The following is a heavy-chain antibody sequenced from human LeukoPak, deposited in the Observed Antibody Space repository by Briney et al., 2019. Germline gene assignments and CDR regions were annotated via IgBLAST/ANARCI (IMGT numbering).Heavy chain of an antibody. V-gene: IGHV4-59*01. CDR2: IYYSGST. D-gene: IGHD1-26*01. CDR3: ARAGGSYGSRYYFDY. CDR1: GGSISSYY. J-gene: IGHJ4*02. Sequence: SETLSLTCTVSGGSISSYYWSWIRQPPGKGLEWIGYIYYSGSTNYNPSLKSRVTISVDTSKNQFSLKLSSVTAADTAVYYCARAGGSYGSRYYFDYWGQGALVTVSS.